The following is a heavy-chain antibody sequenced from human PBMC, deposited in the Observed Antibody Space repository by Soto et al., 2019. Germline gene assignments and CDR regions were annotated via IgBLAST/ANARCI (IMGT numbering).Heavy chain of an antibody. CDR1: GFTFSSYG. J-gene: IGHJ4*02. CDR2: ISYDGSNK. Sequence: GGSLRLSCAASGFTFSSYGMHLVRQAPGKGLEWVAVISYDGSNKYYADSVKGRFTISRDNSKNTLYLQMNSLRAEDTAVYYCAKDQDYGDAFDYWGQGTLVTVSS. CDR3: AKDQDYGDAFDY. V-gene: IGHV3-30*18. D-gene: IGHD4-17*01.